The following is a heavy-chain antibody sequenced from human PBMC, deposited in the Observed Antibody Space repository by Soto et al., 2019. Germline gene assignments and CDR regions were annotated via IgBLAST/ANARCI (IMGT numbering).Heavy chain of an antibody. Sequence: PGGSLRLSCAASGFTFSSYIMNWVRQAPGKGLEWVSYISSSSSTIYYADSVKGRFTISRDNAENSLYLQMNSLRAEDTAVYYCARDLGYYDSSGYWAVPTPSYYFDYWGQGTLVTVSS. D-gene: IGHD3-22*01. V-gene: IGHV3-48*01. CDR2: ISSSSSTI. CDR1: GFTFSSYI. CDR3: ARDLGYYDSSGYWAVPTPSYYFDY. J-gene: IGHJ4*02.